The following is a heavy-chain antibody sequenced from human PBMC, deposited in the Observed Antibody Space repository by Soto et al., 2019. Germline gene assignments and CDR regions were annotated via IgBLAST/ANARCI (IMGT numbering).Heavy chain of an antibody. CDR3: AREPLVGMDV. CDR1: GGSVNTGDNY. D-gene: IGHD6-6*01. V-gene: IGHV4-30-4*01. Sequence: HVQLHQSGPRLVKPSQTLSLECSVIGGSVNTGDNYWSWVRQSPGRGLEWIGYIYHTGNTFYNPALENRVTMSVDASKNQFSLTLTSVTAADTAVYFCAREPLVGMDVWGQGTNVTVSS. CDR2: IYHTGNT. J-gene: IGHJ6*02.